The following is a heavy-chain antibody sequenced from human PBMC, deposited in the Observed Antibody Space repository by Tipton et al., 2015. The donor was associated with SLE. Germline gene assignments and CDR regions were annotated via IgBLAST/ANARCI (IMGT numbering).Heavy chain of an antibody. CDR1: GVSISRSSYY. CDR2: VFYSGTT. Sequence: LRLSCTVSGVSISRSSYYWGWIRQSPGQGLEWLGNVFYSGTTYYNPSLKGRISISVYTSINQISLNLSSVTAADTAVYYCARGDMVVVPAAGGGYYYYMDVWGKGTTVTVSS. CDR3: ARGDMVVVPAAGGGYYYYMDV. D-gene: IGHD2-2*01. J-gene: IGHJ6*03. V-gene: IGHV4-39*07.